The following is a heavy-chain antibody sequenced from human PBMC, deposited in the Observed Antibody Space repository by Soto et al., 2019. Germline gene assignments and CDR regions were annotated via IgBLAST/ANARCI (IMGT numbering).Heavy chain of an antibody. Sequence: SVKVSCKASGGTFSSYAISWVQQAPGKGLEWMGGIIPIFGTANYAQKFQGRVTITADESTSTAYMELSSLRSEDTAVYYCAREPVDTAVRTVDYWGQETLLTVSS. CDR3: AREPVDTAVRTVDY. V-gene: IGHV1-69*13. D-gene: IGHD5-18*01. CDR2: IIPIFGTA. J-gene: IGHJ4*02. CDR1: GGTFSSYA.